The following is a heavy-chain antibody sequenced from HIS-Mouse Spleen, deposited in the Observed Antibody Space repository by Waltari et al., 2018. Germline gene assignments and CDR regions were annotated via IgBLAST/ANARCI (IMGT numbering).Heavy chain of an antibody. J-gene: IGHJ2*01. CDR1: GGSISRSSYY. D-gene: IGHD6-13*01. CDR2: IYYSVST. Sequence: QLQLQESGPGLVKPSETLSLTCTVSGGSISRSSYYWGWIRQPPGKGLEWIGRIYYSVSTHYNPSLKSRVTISVDTSKNQFSLKLSSVTAADTAVYYCAREIPYSSSWYDWYFDLWGRGTLVTVSS. CDR3: AREIPYSSSWYDWYFDL. V-gene: IGHV4-39*07.